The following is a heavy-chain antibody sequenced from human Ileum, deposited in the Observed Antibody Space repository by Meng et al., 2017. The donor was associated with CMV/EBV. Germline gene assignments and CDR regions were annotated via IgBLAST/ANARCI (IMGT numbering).Heavy chain of an antibody. D-gene: IGHD3-3*01. CDR3: ARARDGYYDFWSGYYNY. Sequence: AGSLRLSCAASGFTFSSYAMHWVRQAPGKGLEWVAVISYDGSNKYYADSVKGRFTISRDNSKNTLYLQMNSLRAEDTAVYYCARARDGYYDFWSGYYNYWGQGTLVTVSS. CDR2: ISYDGSNK. J-gene: IGHJ4*02. V-gene: IGHV3-30-3*01. CDR1: GFTFSSYA.